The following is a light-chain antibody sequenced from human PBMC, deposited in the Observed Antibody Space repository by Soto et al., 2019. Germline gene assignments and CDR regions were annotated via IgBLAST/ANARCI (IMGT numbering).Light chain of an antibody. J-gene: IGKJ4*01. V-gene: IGKV3-20*01. Sequence: EVELTQSPGTLSLSPGERATLSCRASQSVSSSYLAWYQQKPGQAHRLIIYGASSRATGIPDRFSGSGSGTDFTLTISRLEPEDFAVYYCQQYGSSPLTFGGGTKVEIK. CDR1: QSVSSSY. CDR3: QQYGSSPLT. CDR2: GAS.